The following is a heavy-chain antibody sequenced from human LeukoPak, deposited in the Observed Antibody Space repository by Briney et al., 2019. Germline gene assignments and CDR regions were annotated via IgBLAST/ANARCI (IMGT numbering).Heavy chain of an antibody. Sequence: GGSLRLSCAASGFTFSNAWMSWVRQAPGKGLEWVGRIKSKTDGGTTDYAAPVKGRFTISRDDSKNTLYLQMNSLKTEDTAVYYCTTEYGGNSVYFDYWGQGTLVTVSS. V-gene: IGHV3-15*01. CDR3: TTEYGGNSVYFDY. CDR2: IKSKTDGGTT. D-gene: IGHD4-23*01. CDR1: GFTFSNAW. J-gene: IGHJ4*02.